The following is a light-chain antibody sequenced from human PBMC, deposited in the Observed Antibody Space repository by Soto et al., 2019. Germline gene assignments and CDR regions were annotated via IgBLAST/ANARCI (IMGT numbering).Light chain of an antibody. CDR1: QGITTA. V-gene: IGKV1-13*02. J-gene: IGKJ4*01. CDR3: QQFSSKPLT. CDR2: DAS. Sequence: AIQLTQSPSSLSASVGDRVTITCRASQGITTALAWYQQKPGKAPDLLIFDASTLQSGVPSRFSGSGSGTDFTLTISSLQPEDVAQYYCQQFSSKPLTFGGGTKVQIK.